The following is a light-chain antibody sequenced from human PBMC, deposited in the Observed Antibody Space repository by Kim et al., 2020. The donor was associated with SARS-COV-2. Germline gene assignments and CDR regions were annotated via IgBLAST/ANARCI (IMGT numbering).Light chain of an antibody. Sequence: QRVTISCSGSSSNIGSNTVNWYQQLPGTAPKRLIYGDDQRPSGVPDRFSASKSGTSASLAISGLQSEDEGDYYCAAWDVRLNGPWVFGGGTQLTVL. J-gene: IGLJ3*02. CDR2: GDD. CDR1: SSNIGSNT. V-gene: IGLV1-44*01. CDR3: AAWDVRLNGPWV.